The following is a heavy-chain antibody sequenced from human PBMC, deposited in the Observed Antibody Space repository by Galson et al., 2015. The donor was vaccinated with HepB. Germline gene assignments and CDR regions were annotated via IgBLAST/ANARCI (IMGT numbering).Heavy chain of an antibody. CDR1: GFTFSSYA. CDR2: ISSSGGST. Sequence: SLRLSCAASGFTFSSYAMSWVRQAPGKGLEWVSAISSSGGSTYYADSVKGRFTISRDNSKNTLYLQMNSLRAEDTAVYYCAKNQKGHTPGDYWGRGTLVTVSS. V-gene: IGHV3-23*01. D-gene: IGHD2-2*02. J-gene: IGHJ4*02. CDR3: AKNQKGHTPGDY.